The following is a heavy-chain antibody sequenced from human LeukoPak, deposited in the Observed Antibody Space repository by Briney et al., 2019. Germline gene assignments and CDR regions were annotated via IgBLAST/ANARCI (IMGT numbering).Heavy chain of an antibody. J-gene: IGHJ4*02. Sequence: PSETLSLTCTVSGGSISSYYWGWIRQPPGKGLEWIAYIYDTGNTNYNPSLKSRVTISLDTSKNQFSLKLSSVTAADTAVYYCARNAAAAGHPFDYWGQGTLVTVSS. CDR2: IYDTGNT. D-gene: IGHD6-13*01. CDR3: ARNAAAAGHPFDY. CDR1: GGSISSYY. V-gene: IGHV4-59*12.